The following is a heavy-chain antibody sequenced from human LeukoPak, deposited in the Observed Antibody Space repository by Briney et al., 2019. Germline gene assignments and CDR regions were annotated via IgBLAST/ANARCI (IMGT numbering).Heavy chain of an antibody. J-gene: IGHJ6*02. D-gene: IGHD2-2*01. Sequence: GGSLRLSCAASGFTFSSYGMHWVRQAPGKGLEWVAVISYDGSNKYYADSVKGRFTIPRDNSKNTLYLQMNSLRAEDTAVYYCASPGLYCSSTSCYGMDVWGQGTTVTVSS. CDR2: ISYDGSNK. CDR1: GFTFSSYG. CDR3: ASPGLYCSSTSCYGMDV. V-gene: IGHV3-30*03.